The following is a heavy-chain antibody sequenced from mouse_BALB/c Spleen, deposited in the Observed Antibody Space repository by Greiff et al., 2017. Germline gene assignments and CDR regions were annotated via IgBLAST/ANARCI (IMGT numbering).Heavy chain of an antibody. CDR2: IWSGGST. D-gene: IGHD2-14*01. J-gene: IGHJ4*01. V-gene: IGHV2-2*02. CDR3: ARNGGPYRRSMDY. CDR1: GFSLTSYG. Sequence: QVQLKESGPGLVQPSQSLSITCTVSGFSLTSYGVHWVRQSPGKGLEWLGVIWSGGSTDYNAAFISRLSISKDNSKSQVFFKMNSLQANDTAIYYCARNGGPYRRSMDYWGQGTSVTVSS.